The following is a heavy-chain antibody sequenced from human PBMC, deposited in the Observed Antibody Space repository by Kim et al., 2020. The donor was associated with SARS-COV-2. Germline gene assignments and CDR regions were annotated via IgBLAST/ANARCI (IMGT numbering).Heavy chain of an antibody. CDR2: IYYSGST. D-gene: IGHD3-9*01. V-gene: IGHV4-59*01. CDR3: ARVYSHSPQFKYFDSTNWFDP. Sequence: SETLSLTCTVSGGSISSYYWSWIRQPPGKGLEWIGYIYYSGSTNYNPSLKSRVTISVDTSKNQFSLKLSSVTAADTAVYYCARVYSHSPQFKYFDSTNWFDPWGQGTLVTVSS. CDR1: GGSISSYY. J-gene: IGHJ5*02.